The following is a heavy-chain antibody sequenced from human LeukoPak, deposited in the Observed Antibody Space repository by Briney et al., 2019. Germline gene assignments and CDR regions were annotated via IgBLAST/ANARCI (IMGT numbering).Heavy chain of an antibody. CDR1: GFTFSSYW. J-gene: IGHJ4*02. D-gene: IGHD1-1*01. Sequence: GGSLRLSCAASGFTFSSYWMHWVRQAPGKGLVWVSRINSDGSSTSYADSVKGRFTVSRDNAKNSLFLQMNSLRAEDTAIYYCARSLTTLTYEGYWGQGTLVTVSS. CDR3: ARSLTTLTYEGY. V-gene: IGHV3-74*01. CDR2: INSDGSST.